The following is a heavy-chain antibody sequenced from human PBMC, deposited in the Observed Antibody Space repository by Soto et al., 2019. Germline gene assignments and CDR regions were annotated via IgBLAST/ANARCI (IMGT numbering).Heavy chain of an antibody. CDR3: ARPPFPGCINGVCYPCDH. J-gene: IGHJ4*02. V-gene: IGHV1-46*01. D-gene: IGHD2-8*01. Sequence: QVQLVQSGAEVKKPGASVKVSCKASGYTFTHYYIHWVRQAPGQGLEWMGMINPSGGSTDYAQKFKGRVTMTTDTSTTTVYMELSSLRSDDTAVYYCARPPFPGCINGVCYPCDHWGQGTLVTVSS. CDR1: GYTFTHYY. CDR2: INPSGGST.